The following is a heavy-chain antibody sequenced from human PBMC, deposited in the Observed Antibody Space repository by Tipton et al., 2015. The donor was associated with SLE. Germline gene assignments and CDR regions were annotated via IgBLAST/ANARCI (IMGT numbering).Heavy chain of an antibody. J-gene: IGHJ4*02. CDR1: GGSIGSGGYS. CDR3: ARGFFHDYWSAEQGRKSFYFDN. D-gene: IGHD3-3*01. Sequence: TLSLTCAVSGGSIGSGGYSWNWIRQPPGKGLEWIGYVYHSGSAYYNPSLKSRVTISVDRSRNQFSLILSSVTAADTAVYFCARGFFHDYWSAEQGRKSFYFDNWGQGALVTVSS. V-gene: IGHV4-30-2*01. CDR2: VYHSGSA.